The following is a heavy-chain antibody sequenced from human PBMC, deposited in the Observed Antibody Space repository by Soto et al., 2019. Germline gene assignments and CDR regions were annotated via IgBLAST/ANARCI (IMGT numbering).Heavy chain of an antibody. CDR2: ISYDGSNK. CDR3: ASRPNDFWSGYYDY. Sequence: PGGSLRLSCAASGFTFSSYAMHWVRQAPGKGLEWVAVISYDGSNKYYADSVKGRFTISRDNSKNTLYLQMNSLRAEDTAVYYCASRPNDFWSGYYDYWGQGTLVTVSS. V-gene: IGHV3-30-3*01. J-gene: IGHJ4*02. CDR1: GFTFSSYA. D-gene: IGHD3-3*01.